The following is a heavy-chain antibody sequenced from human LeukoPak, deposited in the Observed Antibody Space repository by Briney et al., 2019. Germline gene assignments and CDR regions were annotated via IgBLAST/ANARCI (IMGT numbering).Heavy chain of an antibody. CDR2: ISGSGGST. CDR3: AKLPITMIVVVITVGFDY. J-gene: IGHJ4*02. V-gene: IGHV3-23*01. Sequence: GGTLRLSCAASGFTFSSYGMSWVRQAPGKGLEWVSAISGSGGSTYYADSVKGRFTISRDNAKNTLYLQMNSLRAEDTAVYYCAKLPITMIVVVITVGFDYWGQGTLVTVSS. D-gene: IGHD3-22*01. CDR1: GFTFSSYG.